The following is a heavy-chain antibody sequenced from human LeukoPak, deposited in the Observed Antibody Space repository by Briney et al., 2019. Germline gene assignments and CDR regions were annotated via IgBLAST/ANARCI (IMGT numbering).Heavy chain of an antibody. CDR1: GGTFSSSA. J-gene: IGHJ3*02. CDR2: IIPIFGTA. V-gene: IGHV1-69*05. Sequence: ASLKVSCKASGGTFSSSAISWGRQAPGQGLEWMGRIIPIFGTANYAQKIQGRVTITTDESTSTAYMELSSLRSEDTAVYYCARDREMATMWGFSAFDIWGQGTMVTVSS. CDR3: ARDREMATMWGFSAFDI. D-gene: IGHD5-24*01.